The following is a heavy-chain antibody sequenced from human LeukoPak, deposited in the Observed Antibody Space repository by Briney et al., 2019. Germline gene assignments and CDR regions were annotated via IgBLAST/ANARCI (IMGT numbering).Heavy chain of an antibody. V-gene: IGHV3-21*01. CDR1: GLTFSSYS. D-gene: IGHD3-22*01. J-gene: IGHJ4*02. Sequence: GGSLRLSCAASGLTFSSYSMNWVRQAPGKGLEWVSYISISSRYIYYADSLKGRFTISRDNAKSSLYLQMSSLRAEDTAVYYCASAGYYERSGYTYYFHYRGQGTVVTVSS. CDR2: ISISSRYI. CDR3: ASAGYYERSGYTYYFHY.